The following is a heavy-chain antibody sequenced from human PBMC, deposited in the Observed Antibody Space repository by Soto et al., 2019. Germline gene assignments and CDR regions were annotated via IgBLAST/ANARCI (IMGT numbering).Heavy chain of an antibody. CDR1: VFTFSDYY. CDR3: ARDKNDYVWGSYRPIDY. J-gene: IGHJ4*02. D-gene: IGHD3-16*02. CDR2: ISSSGSTI. Sequence: GWSLRLSCASSVFTFSDYYMSWIRQAPGKGLEWVSYISSSGSTIYYADSVKGRFTISRDNAKNSLYLQMNSLRAEDTAVYYCARDKNDYVWGSYRPIDYWGQGTLVTVS. V-gene: IGHV3-11*01.